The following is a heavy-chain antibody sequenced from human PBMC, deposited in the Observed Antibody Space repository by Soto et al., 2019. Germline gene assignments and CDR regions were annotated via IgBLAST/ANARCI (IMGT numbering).Heavy chain of an antibody. V-gene: IGHV1-69*01. CDR2: IIPIFGTA. Sequence: VQLVQSGAEVKKPGSSVKLSCKASGGAFSSYSINCVRQTPGQGLEWMGEIIPIFGTADYAQECQGRVTITADESTSTAYMELSSLRSEDTAVYYCARDGGRHSGGIDYWGQGTLVTVSS. CDR3: ARDGGRHSGGIDY. D-gene: IGHD1-26*01. CDR1: GGAFSSYS. J-gene: IGHJ4*02.